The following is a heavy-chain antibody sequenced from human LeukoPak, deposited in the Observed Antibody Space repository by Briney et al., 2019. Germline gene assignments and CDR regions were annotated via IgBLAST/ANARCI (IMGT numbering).Heavy chain of an antibody. CDR1: GFTFSSYA. D-gene: IGHD3-10*01. Sequence: PGWSLRLSCSASGFTFSSYAMHWVRQAPGKGLEYVSAISSNGGSTYYADSVKGRFTISRDNSKNTLYLQMSSLRAEDTAVYYCVKDFVLLWFGRTFDYWGQGTLVTVSS. CDR3: VKDFVLLWFGRTFDY. V-gene: IGHV3-64D*06. J-gene: IGHJ4*02. CDR2: ISSNGGST.